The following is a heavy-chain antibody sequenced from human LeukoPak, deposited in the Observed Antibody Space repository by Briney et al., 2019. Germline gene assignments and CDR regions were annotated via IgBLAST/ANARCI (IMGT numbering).Heavy chain of an antibody. J-gene: IGHJ3*02. D-gene: IGHD2-15*01. CDR3: SRPGYCSGDTCYVAFDI. CDR2: ISSSSSTI. V-gene: IGHV3-48*04. Sequence: GGSLRLSCAASGFTFSSYSMNWVRQAPGKGLEWVSYISSSSSTIYYADSVKGRFTISRDNAKNSLYLQMNSLRAEDTAVYYCSRPGYCSGDTCYVAFDIWGQGIMVTVSS. CDR1: GFTFSSYS.